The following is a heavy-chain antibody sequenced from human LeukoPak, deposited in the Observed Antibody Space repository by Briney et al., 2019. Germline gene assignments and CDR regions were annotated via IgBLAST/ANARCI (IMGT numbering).Heavy chain of an antibody. J-gene: IGHJ4*02. CDR3: ARVPYYYGSGSYYFDY. V-gene: IGHV4-59*01. D-gene: IGHD3-10*01. CDR1: GGSISSYY. CDR2: IYYSGST. Sequence: PSETLSLTCTVSGGSISSYYWSWIRQPPGKGLEWIGYIYYSGSTNYNPSLKSRVTISVDTSKNQFSLKLSSVTAADTAVYYCARVPYYYGSGSYYFDYWGQGTLVTVSS.